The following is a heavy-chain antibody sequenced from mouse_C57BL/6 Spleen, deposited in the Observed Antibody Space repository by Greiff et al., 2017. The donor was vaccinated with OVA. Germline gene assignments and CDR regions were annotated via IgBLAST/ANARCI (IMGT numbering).Heavy chain of an antibody. Sequence: EVKLVESGGDLVKPGGSLKLSCAASGFTFSSYGMSWVRQTPDKRLEWVATISSGGSYTYYPDSVKGRVTISRDNAKNTLYLQMSSLKSEDTAMYYCAREDFDVWGTGTTVTVSS. CDR1: GFTFSSYG. CDR2: ISSGGSYT. CDR3: AREDFDV. V-gene: IGHV5-6*01. J-gene: IGHJ1*03.